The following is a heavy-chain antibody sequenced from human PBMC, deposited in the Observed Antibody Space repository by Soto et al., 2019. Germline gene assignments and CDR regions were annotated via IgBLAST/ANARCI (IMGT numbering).Heavy chain of an antibody. CDR2: MNPNSGNT. CDR3: ARARGDYYDSSRLDN. J-gene: IGHJ4*02. CDR1: RYTSTISD. V-gene: IGHV1-8*01. D-gene: IGHD3-22*01. Sequence: ASVPVSRTTVRYTSTISDIIWRGPVPEQGLEWMGWMNPNSGNTGYAQKFQGRVTMTRNTSISTAYMELRSLRSEDTAVEDLARARGDYYDSSRLDNWGQAIQVTIS.